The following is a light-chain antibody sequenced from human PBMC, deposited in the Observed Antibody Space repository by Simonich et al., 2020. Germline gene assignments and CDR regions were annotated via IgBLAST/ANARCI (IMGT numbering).Light chain of an antibody. CDR3: SSYTSSRTFDWV. V-gene: IGLV1-40*01. Sequence: QSVLTQPPSVSGAPGQRVTISCTGSSYNIGAGYDVHWYQQLPGTAPKLLIYGNSNRPSGVPDRFSGSKSGTSASLTISGLQAEDEADYYCSSYTSSRTFDWVFGGGTKLTVL. J-gene: IGLJ3*02. CDR2: GNS. CDR1: SYNIGAGYD.